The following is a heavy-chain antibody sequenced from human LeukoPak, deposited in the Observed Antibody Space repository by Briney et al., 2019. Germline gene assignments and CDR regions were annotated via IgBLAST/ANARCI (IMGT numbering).Heavy chain of an antibody. Sequence: KASETLSLTCTVSGGSIISSNYYWAWIRQPPGKELEWLATVYNSGTTYYTPSLKSRATISVDTSKDHFSLKLDSVPAADTALYYCARLWFGNGRTFDPWGQGTLVTVSS. J-gene: IGHJ5*02. CDR2: VYNSGTT. V-gene: IGHV4-39*01. CDR1: GGSIISSNYY. CDR3: ARLWFGNGRTFDP. D-gene: IGHD3-10*01.